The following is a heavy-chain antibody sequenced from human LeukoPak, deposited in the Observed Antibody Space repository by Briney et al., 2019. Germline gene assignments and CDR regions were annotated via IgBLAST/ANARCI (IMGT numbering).Heavy chain of an antibody. CDR2: INHSGST. D-gene: IGHD6-19*01. CDR3: ARGPGYGSGWRMYDY. V-gene: IGHV4-34*01. J-gene: IGHJ4*02. Sequence: SETLSLTCAVYGGSFSGYYWSWIRQPPGKGLEWIGEINHSGSTNYNPSLKSRVTISVDTSKNQFSLKLSSVTAADTAVYYCARGPGYGSGWRMYDYWGQGTLVTVSS. CDR1: GGSFSGYY.